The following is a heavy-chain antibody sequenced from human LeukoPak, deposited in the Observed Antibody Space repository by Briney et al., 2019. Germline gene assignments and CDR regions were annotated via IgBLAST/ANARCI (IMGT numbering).Heavy chain of an antibody. D-gene: IGHD3-22*01. J-gene: IGHJ4*02. CDR3: ARVRLMYYYDSSGYYWSY. Sequence: GSSVKVSCKASGGTFSSYAISWVRQAPGQGLEWMGGIIPIFGTANYAQKFQGRVTITTDESTSTAYMELSSLRSEDTAVYYCARVRLMYYYDSSGYYWSYWGQGTLVTVSS. V-gene: IGHV1-69*05. CDR2: IIPIFGTA. CDR1: GGTFSSYA.